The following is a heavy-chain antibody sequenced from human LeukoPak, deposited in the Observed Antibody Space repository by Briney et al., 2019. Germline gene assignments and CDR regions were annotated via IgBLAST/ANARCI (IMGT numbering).Heavy chain of an antibody. V-gene: IGHV3-66*02. D-gene: IGHD4-17*01. CDR1: GFTVSSNY. J-gene: IGHJ5*02. CDR2: IYSGGST. CDR3: ARGTPTVESWFDH. Sequence: GGSLRLSCAASGFTVSSNYMSWVRQAPGKGLEWVSVIYSGGSTYYADSVKGRFTISRDNSKNTLYLQMNSLRAEGTAVYYCARGTPTVESWFDHWGQGTLVTVSS.